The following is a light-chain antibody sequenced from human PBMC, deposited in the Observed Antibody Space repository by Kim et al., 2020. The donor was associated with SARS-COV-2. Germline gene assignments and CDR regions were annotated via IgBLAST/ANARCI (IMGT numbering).Light chain of an antibody. J-gene: IGKJ1*01. Sequence: APVGNKATIPCRASQDIRTDLGGYQQKAGKAPKVLIYGASTLPSGVPSRFSGSGSGTDFTLTISSLQPEDFATYYCLQDYIYPRAFGQGTKVDIK. CDR1: QDIRTD. CDR3: LQDYIYPRA. V-gene: IGKV1-6*01. CDR2: GAS.